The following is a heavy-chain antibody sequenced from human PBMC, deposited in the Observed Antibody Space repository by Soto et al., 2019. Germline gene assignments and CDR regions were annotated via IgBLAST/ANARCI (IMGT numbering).Heavy chain of an antibody. CDR3: ARGVVVEPDCYYGRDV. V-gene: IGHV1-69*12. CDR2: IIPIFGTA. D-gene: IGHD2-15*01. Sequence: QVPLVQSGAEVKEPGSSVKVSCKASGGTFSSYAISWVRQAPGQGLEWMGGIIPIFGTANYAQKFQGRVTITADECTRTGEMEQGSLRSEGTAAYYCARGVVVEPDCYYGRDVWGQGTTVTVSS. J-gene: IGHJ6*02. CDR1: GGTFSSYA.